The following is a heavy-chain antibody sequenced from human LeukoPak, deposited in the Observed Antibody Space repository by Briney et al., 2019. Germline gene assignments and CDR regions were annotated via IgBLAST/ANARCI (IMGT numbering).Heavy chain of an antibody. V-gene: IGHV3-74*01. Sequence: GGSLRLSCAASGFTFSSYWMHWVRQAPGKGLVWVSRINSDWSSTSYADSVKGRFTISRDNAKNTLSLQMNSLRAEDTAVYYCARAYDSSGYWLYYFDYWGQGTLVTVSS. CDR2: INSDWSST. CDR1: GFTFSSYW. J-gene: IGHJ4*02. CDR3: ARAYDSSGYWLYYFDY. D-gene: IGHD3-22*01.